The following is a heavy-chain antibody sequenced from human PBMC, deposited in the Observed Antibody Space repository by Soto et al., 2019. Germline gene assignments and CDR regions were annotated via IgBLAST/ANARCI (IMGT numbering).Heavy chain of an antibody. CDR3: AKASRGNIVVVPAF. CDR2: ISGSGDST. D-gene: IGHD2-2*01. J-gene: IGHJ4*02. Sequence: EVQLLESGGDLVQPGGSLRLSCAASGFTFSSYALSWVRQSPGKGLEWVSAISGSGDSTYYADSVKGRFTISRDNSKNTLYLQMNSLRAEDTAVYYCAKASRGNIVVVPAFWGQGTLVTVSS. CDR1: GFTFSSYA. V-gene: IGHV3-23*01.